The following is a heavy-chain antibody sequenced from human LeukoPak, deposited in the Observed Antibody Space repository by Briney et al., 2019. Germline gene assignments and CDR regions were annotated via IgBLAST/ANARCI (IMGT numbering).Heavy chain of an antibody. V-gene: IGHV4-34*01. CDR2: INDSGST. J-gene: IGHJ4*02. Sequence: SETLSLTCAVSGGSFSDFYWSWIRQPPGKGLEWIGEINDSGSTNYNPSLKSRATISVDTSKKQISLSLVSVTAADTAVYYCARVRGEAHDYWGQGTLVTVSS. CDR1: GGSFSDFY. CDR3: ARVRGEAHDY. D-gene: IGHD2-21*01.